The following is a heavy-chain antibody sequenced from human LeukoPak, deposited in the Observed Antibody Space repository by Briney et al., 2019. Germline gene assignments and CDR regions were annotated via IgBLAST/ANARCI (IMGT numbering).Heavy chain of an antibody. CDR3: ARESSRGYGMDV. Sequence: GGSLRLSCAASGFTFSSYRMNWVRQAPGKGLEWVSSISSSSYIYYADSVKGRFTISRDNAKNSLYLQMNSLRVEDTAVYYCARESSRGYGMDVWGQGTTVSVSS. V-gene: IGHV3-21*01. CDR2: ISSSSYI. CDR1: GFTFSSYR. J-gene: IGHJ6*02.